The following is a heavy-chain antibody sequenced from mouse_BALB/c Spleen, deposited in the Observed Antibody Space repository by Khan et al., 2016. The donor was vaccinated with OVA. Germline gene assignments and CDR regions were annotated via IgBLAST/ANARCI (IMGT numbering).Heavy chain of an antibody. CDR3: ARPPYFSYTLDY. Sequence: QIQLAQSGPELKKPGETVKISCKASGYTFTSYGMNWVKQSPGKALRWMGWINTYTGEATYTDDFKGRFAFSLETSASTAYLQINNLKNEDSATYFCARPPYFSYTLDYWGQGTSVTVSS. V-gene: IGHV9-3-1*01. CDR2: INTYTGEA. J-gene: IGHJ4*01. CDR1: GYTFTSYG. D-gene: IGHD2-10*01.